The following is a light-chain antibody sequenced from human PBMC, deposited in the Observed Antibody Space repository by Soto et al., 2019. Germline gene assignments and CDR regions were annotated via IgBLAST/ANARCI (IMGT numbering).Light chain of an antibody. CDR2: GAS. CDR1: HRVRSGY. CDR3: QQYGSSPPSST. Sequence: PGATATLSCMASHRVRSGYLAWYQQKPGQAPRLLIYGASNRATDIPDRFSGRGSGTDFTLTISRLEPEDFAVYYCQQYGSSPPSSTFGQGTRLEIK. V-gene: IGKV3-20*01. J-gene: IGKJ5*01.